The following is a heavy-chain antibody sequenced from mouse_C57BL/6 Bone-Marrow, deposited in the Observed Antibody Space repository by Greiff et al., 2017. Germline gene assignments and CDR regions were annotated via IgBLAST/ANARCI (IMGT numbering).Heavy chain of an antibody. CDR3: AREIGLLPHFDY. CDR1: GFTFSDYY. Sequence: EVKVVESEGGLVQPGSSMKLSCTASGFTFSDYYMAWVRQVPEKGLEWVANINYDGSSTYYLDSLKSRFIISRDNAKNILYLQMSSLKSEDTATYYCAREIGLLPHFDYWGQGTTLTVSS. D-gene: IGHD3-1*01. CDR2: INYDGSST. J-gene: IGHJ2*01. V-gene: IGHV5-16*01.